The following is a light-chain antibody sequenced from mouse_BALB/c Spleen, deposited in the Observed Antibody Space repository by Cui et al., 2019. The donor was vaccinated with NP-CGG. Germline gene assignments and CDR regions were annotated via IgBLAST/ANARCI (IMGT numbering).Light chain of an antibody. CDR2: GTN. CDR1: TGAVTTSNY. Sequence: QAVVTEEYALTTSNGETVTLTCRSSTGAVTTSNYANWVQEKPDHLFTGLIGGTNNRTPGVPARFSGSLIGNKAALTITGAQTEDEAIYFCALWYSNHWVFGGGTKLTVL. J-gene: IGLJ1*01. V-gene: IGLV1*01. CDR3: ALWYSNHWV.